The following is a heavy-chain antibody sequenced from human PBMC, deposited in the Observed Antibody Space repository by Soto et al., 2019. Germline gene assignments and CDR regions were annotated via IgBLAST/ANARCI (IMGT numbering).Heavy chain of an antibody. CDR3: ARELLHNYAFLTGSYRAFPHYYGMDV. CDR2: IKQDGSEK. CDR1: GFTFSTYW. D-gene: IGHD3-9*01. V-gene: IGHV3-7*01. J-gene: IGHJ6*02. Sequence: EVQLVESGGGLVQPGGSLRLSCAASGFTFSTYWMTWVRQAPGKGLEWVANIKQDGSEKHYVDSVKGRFSISRDNAKNSLFLQMNSLRAEDAAVYYCARELLHNYAFLTGSYRAFPHYYGMDVWGQGTTVTVAS.